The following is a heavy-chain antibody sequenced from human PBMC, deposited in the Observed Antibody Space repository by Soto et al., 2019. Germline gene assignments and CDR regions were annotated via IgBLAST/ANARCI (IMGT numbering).Heavy chain of an antibody. CDR1: GFTFSSYG. D-gene: IGHD3-3*01. Sequence: PGGSLRLSCAASGFTFSSYGMHWVRQAPGKGLEWVAVIWYDGSNKYYADSVKGRFTISRDNSKNTLYLQMNSLRAEDTAVYYCARDLPFLRFLEWLSYGMDVWGQGTTVTVSS. J-gene: IGHJ6*02. V-gene: IGHV3-33*01. CDR2: IWYDGSNK. CDR3: ARDLPFLRFLEWLSYGMDV.